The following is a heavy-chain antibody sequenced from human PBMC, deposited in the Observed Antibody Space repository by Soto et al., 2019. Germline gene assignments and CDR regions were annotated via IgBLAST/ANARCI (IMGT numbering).Heavy chain of an antibody. CDR1: GFTFSSYW. V-gene: IGHV3-74*01. CDR3: ARDPGYYGSGSSVPFDY. CDR2: INSDGSST. D-gene: IGHD3-10*01. J-gene: IGHJ4*02. Sequence: EVQLVESGGGLVQPGGSLRLSCAASGFTFSSYWMHWVRQAPGKGLVWVSRINSDGSSTSYADSVKGRFTISRDNAKNTLYLQMNSLRAEDTAVYYCARDPGYYGSGSSVPFDYWGQGTLVTVSS.